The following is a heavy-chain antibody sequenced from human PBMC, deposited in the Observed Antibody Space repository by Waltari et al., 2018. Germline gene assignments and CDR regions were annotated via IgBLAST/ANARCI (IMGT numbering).Heavy chain of an antibody. V-gene: IGHV4-34*01. CDR1: GGSFSGYY. CDR2: INHSGST. J-gene: IGHJ4*02. D-gene: IGHD3-3*01. Sequence: QVQLQQWGAGLLKPSETLSLTCAVYGGSFSGYYWRWIRQPPGKGLEWIGEINHSGSTNYNPSLKSRVTISVDTSKNQFSLKLSSVTAADTAVYYCARGLSRGFWSGYLEYYFDYWGQGTLVTVSS. CDR3: ARGLSRGFWSGYLEYYFDY.